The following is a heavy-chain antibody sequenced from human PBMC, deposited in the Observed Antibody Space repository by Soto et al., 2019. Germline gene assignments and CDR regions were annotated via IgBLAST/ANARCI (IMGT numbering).Heavy chain of an antibody. Sequence: QVQVVESGGGVVQPGRSLRLSCAASGFTFSSYAMHWVRQAPGKGLEWVALISYDGSNKYCADSVKGRFTISRDNYKNTLDLQMNSLRDEDTALYYCVREPYYYGSRYVFDIWGQGTMVIVST. CDR3: VREPYYYGSRYVFDI. D-gene: IGHD3-10*01. V-gene: IGHV3-30-3*01. CDR1: GFTFSSYA. CDR2: ISYDGSNK. J-gene: IGHJ3*02.